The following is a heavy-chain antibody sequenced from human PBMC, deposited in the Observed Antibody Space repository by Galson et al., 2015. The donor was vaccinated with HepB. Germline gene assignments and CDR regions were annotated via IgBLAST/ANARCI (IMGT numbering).Heavy chain of an antibody. Sequence: SLRLSCAASGFTFRNAWMNWVRQAPRKGLEWVGRIKSKTDGGTTDYVAPVKGRFTISRDDSKNTLYLQMNSLKTEDTAVYCCTTDLSYYYDSSEGGVWGQGTTVTVSS. CDR1: GFTFRNAW. J-gene: IGHJ6*02. D-gene: IGHD3-22*01. V-gene: IGHV3-15*01. CDR3: TTDLSYYYDSSEGGV. CDR2: IKSKTDGGTT.